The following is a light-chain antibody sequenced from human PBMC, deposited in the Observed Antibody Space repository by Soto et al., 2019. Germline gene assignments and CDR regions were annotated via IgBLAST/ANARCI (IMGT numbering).Light chain of an antibody. CDR2: DKS. CDR1: QSVNHN. Sequence: ERVMPQSPDTLSAAPGERLSLSSRASQSVNHNLAWYQQKPGQAPRLLIFDKSSRAPGVPARFSGSGSGTDFTLTISSLQPEDFATYYCQQSYSTPRTFGQGNKVDNK. CDR3: QQSYSTPRT. V-gene: IGKV3-15*01. J-gene: IGKJ1*01.